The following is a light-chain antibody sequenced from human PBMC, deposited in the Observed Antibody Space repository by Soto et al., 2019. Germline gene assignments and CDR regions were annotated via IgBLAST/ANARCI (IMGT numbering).Light chain of an antibody. CDR2: GAS. CDR1: QSVSSTY. J-gene: IGKJ1*01. Sequence: EIVLTQSPGTLSLSPGERATLSCRASQSVSSTYLVWYQQKPGQAPRLLIYGASRRATGIPDRFSGSGSGTEFTLTISRLEPEDFAVYYRQQYGNSPPWTFGQGTKVDIK. V-gene: IGKV3-20*01. CDR3: QQYGNSPPWT.